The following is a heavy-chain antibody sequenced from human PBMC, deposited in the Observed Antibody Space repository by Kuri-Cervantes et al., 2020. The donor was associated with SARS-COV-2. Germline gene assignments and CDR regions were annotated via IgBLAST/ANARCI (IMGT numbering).Heavy chain of an antibody. CDR3: AKAIVGATTIVPDY. Sequence: GGSLRLSCAASGFTFSSYGMHWVRQAPGKGLEWVAVISYDGSNKYYADSVKGRFTISRDNSKNTLYLQMNSLRAEDTAVYYCAKAIVGATTIVPDYWGQGTLVTVSS. CDR2: ISYDGSNK. D-gene: IGHD1-26*01. J-gene: IGHJ4*02. V-gene: IGHV3-30*18. CDR1: GFTFSSYG.